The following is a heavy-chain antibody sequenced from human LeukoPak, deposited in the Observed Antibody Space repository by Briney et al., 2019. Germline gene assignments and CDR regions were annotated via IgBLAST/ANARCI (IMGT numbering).Heavy chain of an antibody. V-gene: IGHV4-59*01. Sequence: SETLSLTCTVSGGSISSFFWSWIRQPPGKGLEWIGSMHYSGDSKYNPSLKSRVSLSIDTSKQQFSLRLSSVTAADTAVYYCARDSSPSVLAFWGQGTLVTVSS. CDR2: MHYSGDS. D-gene: IGHD6-6*01. J-gene: IGHJ4*02. CDR3: ARDSSPSVLAF. CDR1: GGSISSFF.